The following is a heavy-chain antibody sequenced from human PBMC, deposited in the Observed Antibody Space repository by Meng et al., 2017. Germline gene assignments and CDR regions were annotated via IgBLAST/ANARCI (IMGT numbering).Heavy chain of an antibody. CDR1: GYTFTSYA. J-gene: IGHJ4*02. Sequence: ASLLVSCKASGYTFTSYARIWLRQAPGQGLEWMGWINTNTGNPTYAQGFTGRFVFALDTSVSTAYLQISSLKAEDTAVYYCARDGRYCNGASCRLESWGQGTLVTVSS. D-gene: IGHD2-15*01. CDR3: ARDGRYCNGASCRLES. CDR2: INTNTGNP. V-gene: IGHV7-4-1*02.